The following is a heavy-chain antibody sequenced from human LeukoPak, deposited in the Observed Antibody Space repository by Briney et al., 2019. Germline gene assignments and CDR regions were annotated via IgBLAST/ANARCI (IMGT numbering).Heavy chain of an antibody. CDR3: AKEKGGCSGVPCYSFDY. J-gene: IGHJ4*02. D-gene: IGHD2-15*01. V-gene: IGHV3-48*03. CDR2: ISSSGSTI. CDR1: GFAFSSYE. Sequence: GGSLRLSCAASGFAFSSYEMNWVRQAPGKGLEWVSYISSSGSTIYYTDSVKGRFTISRDNAKNSLYLQMNSLQSEDTGVYYCAKEKGGCSGVPCYSFDYWGQGTLVTASP.